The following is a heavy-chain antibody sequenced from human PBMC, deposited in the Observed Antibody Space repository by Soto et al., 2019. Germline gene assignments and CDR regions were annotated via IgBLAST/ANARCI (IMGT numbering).Heavy chain of an antibody. CDR2: IGTAGDP. Sequence: GGSLRLSCAASGFTFSSYDMHWVRQATGKGLEWVSAIGTAGDPYYPGSVKGRFTISRENAKNSLYLQMNSLRAGDTAVYYCARGHDVVVPAAIRGSWYFDLWGRGTLVTVSS. CDR3: ARGHDVVVPAAIRGSWYFDL. V-gene: IGHV3-13*05. J-gene: IGHJ2*01. CDR1: GFTFSSYD. D-gene: IGHD2-2*01.